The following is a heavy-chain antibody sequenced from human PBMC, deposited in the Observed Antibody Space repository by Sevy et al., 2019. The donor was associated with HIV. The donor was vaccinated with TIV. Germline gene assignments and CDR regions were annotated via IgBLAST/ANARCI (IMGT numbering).Heavy chain of an antibody. D-gene: IGHD2-15*01. J-gene: IGHJ4*02. V-gene: IGHV3-30*04. CDR1: GFSLSDHA. CDR2: ISYNGRNQ. Sequence: GGSLRLSCVASGFSLSDHAVSWVRQTPGKGLEWLAVISYNGRNQYYADSVKGRFTISKDDSKNTLYLQLNSLRAEDTAVYYCARFVGYCSGGRCPIIDFWGQGTLVTVSS. CDR3: ARFVGYCSGGRCPIIDF.